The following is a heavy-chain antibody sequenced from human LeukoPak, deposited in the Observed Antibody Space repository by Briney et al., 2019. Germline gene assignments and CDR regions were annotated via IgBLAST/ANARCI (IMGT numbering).Heavy chain of an antibody. CDR1: GGTFSKFG. J-gene: IGHJ6*03. V-gene: IGHV1-69*05. CDR2: IIPVFGAA. Sequence: ASVKVSCKASGGTFSKFGISWVRQAPGEGLEWMGGIIPVFGAANYAQKFQGRVTITTDESTTTAHMELISLTSDDTAVYFCATEGPNYYMDVWGKGTTVTVSS. CDR3: ATEGPNYYMDV.